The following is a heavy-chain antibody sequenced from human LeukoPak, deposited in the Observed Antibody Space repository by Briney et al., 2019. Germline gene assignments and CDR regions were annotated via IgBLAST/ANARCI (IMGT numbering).Heavy chain of an antibody. D-gene: IGHD1-26*01. CDR2: INQSGTT. CDR3: SRRPRNSGSDDGPPGLDY. V-gene: IGHV4-34*01. CDR1: GESFSGYY. Sequence: PSETLSLTCAVYGESFSGYYWSWIRQPPGKGLKWIGEINQSGTTNYNPSLESRVAMSVDPSKNQFSLNLTSVTAADTAVYYCSRRPRNSGSDDGPPGLDYWGQGTLVTVSS. J-gene: IGHJ4*02.